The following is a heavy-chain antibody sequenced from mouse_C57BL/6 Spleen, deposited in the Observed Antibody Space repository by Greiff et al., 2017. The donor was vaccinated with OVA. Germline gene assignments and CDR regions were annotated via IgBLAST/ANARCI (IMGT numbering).Heavy chain of an antibody. Sequence: VQLQQSVAELVRPGASVKLSCTASGFNIKNTYMHWVKQRPEQGLEWIGRIDPANGNTKYAPKFQGKATITADTSSNTAYLQLSSLTSEDTAIYYCASRVYYDYDGFADWGQGTLVTVSA. CDR3: ASRVYYDYDGFAD. CDR2: IDPANGNT. D-gene: IGHD2-4*01. V-gene: IGHV14-3*01. CDR1: GFNIKNTY. J-gene: IGHJ3*01.